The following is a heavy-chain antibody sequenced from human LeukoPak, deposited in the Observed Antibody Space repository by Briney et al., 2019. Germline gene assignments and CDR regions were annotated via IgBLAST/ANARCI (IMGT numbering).Heavy chain of an antibody. CDR1: GGSISSYY. CDR3: ARHDSFIPY. CDR2: IYYSGST. D-gene: IGHD3-16*02. J-gene: IGHJ4*02. Sequence: SETLSLTCTVSGGSISSYYWSWIRQPPGKGLEWIGYIYYSGSTNYNPSLKSRVTISVDTSKNQFSLKLSSVTAADTAVYYCARHDSFIPYWGQGTLVTVSS. V-gene: IGHV4-59*08.